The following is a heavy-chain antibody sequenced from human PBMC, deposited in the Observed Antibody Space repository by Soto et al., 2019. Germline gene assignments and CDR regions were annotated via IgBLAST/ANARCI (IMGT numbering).Heavy chain of an antibody. CDR3: ARHADSSSYYYPFDC. V-gene: IGHV4-38-2*01. J-gene: IGHJ4*02. D-gene: IGHD3-22*01. CDR1: RYSISSGYY. Sequence: SETLSLTCFVSRYSISSGYYWGWIRQPPGKGLEWIGSIFHGGTTYYNPSLKSRLTISVDTSKNQFSLTLSSVTAVDTAVYYCARHADSSSYYYPFDCWGQGSLVTVSS. CDR2: IFHGGTT.